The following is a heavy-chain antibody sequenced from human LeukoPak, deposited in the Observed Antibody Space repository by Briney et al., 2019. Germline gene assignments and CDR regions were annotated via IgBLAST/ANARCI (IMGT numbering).Heavy chain of an antibody. D-gene: IGHD3-22*01. V-gene: IGHV1-8*03. J-gene: IGHJ4*02. CDR2: MNPNSGNT. Sequence: GASVKVSCKASGYTFTSYDINWVRQATGQGLEWMGWMNPNSGNTGYAQKFQGRVTITRNTSISTAYMELSSLRSDDTAVYYCAREFTDYYDSSGYSDYWGQGTLVTVSS. CDR3: AREFTDYYDSSGYSDY. CDR1: GYTFTSYD.